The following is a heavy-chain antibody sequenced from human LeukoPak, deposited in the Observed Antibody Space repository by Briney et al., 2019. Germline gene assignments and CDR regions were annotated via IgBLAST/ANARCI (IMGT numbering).Heavy chain of an antibody. J-gene: IGHJ6*03. CDR2: IIPIFGTA. V-gene: IGHV1-69*05. CDR1: GGTFSSYA. D-gene: IGHD3-16*01. Sequence: ASVKVSCKASGGTFSSYAISWVRQAPGQGLEWMGGIIPIFGTANYAQKFQGRVTITTDESTSTAYMELSSLRSEDTAVSYCARALGGDYYYYYYMDVWGKGTTVTVSS. CDR3: ARALGGDYYYYYYMDV.